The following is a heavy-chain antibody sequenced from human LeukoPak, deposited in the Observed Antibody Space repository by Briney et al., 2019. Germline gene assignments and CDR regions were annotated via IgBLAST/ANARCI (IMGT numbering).Heavy chain of an antibody. CDR2: ISAYNGST. V-gene: IGHV1-18*01. Sequence: ASVKVSCKASGYTFTSYGISWVRQAPGQELEWMGWISAYNGSTNYAQKLQGRVTMTTDTSTSTAYMELRSLRSDDTAVYYCARVYSNGRWFDPWGQGTLVTVSS. CDR3: ARVYSNGRWFDP. J-gene: IGHJ5*02. CDR1: GYTFTSYG. D-gene: IGHD2-8*01.